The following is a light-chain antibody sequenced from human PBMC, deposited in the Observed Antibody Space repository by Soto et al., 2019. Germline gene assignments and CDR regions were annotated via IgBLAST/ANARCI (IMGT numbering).Light chain of an antibody. V-gene: IGKV2D-29*01. J-gene: IGKJ2*01. CDR3: MQRIKIPYN. Sequence: DIVLTQTPLFLSVTPGQPASISCRSTQSLLHSDGKTYFYWFLQKAGQPPQLLIYEVSNRFSGVSDRLSGSGSGTDFTLKISRGEAHDVGIYSCMQRIKIPYNFGQGTK. CDR2: EVS. CDR1: QSLLHSDGKTY.